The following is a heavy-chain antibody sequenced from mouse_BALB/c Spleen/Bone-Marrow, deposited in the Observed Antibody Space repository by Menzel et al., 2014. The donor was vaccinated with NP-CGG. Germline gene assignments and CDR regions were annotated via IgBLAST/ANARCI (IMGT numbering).Heavy chain of an antibody. Sequence: QEQLKESGAELVRPGSSVKISCKASGYVFTDYWMNWLRQRPGQGLEWIGWIYPGDGSTKYNEKFKGKATLTADKSSRTAYMQFSSLTSDNSAVHFCARSGDSSGYGFAYWGQGTLVTVSA. V-gene: IGHV1-80*01. CDR2: IYPGDGST. CDR1: GYVFTDYW. D-gene: IGHD3-2*01. CDR3: ARSGDSSGYGFAY. J-gene: IGHJ3*01.